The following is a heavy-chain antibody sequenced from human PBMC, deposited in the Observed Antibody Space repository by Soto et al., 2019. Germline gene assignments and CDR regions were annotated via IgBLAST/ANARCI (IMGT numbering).Heavy chain of an antibody. Sequence: GGSLRLSCAASGFTFSSYGMHWVRQAPGKGLEWVAVIWYDGSNKYYADSVKGRFTISRDNSKNPLYLQMNSLRAEDTAVYYCAGGGCSSTSCYEGYYYYYYMDVWGKGTTVTVSS. J-gene: IGHJ6*03. CDR1: GFTFSSYG. V-gene: IGHV3-33*01. CDR2: IWYDGSNK. CDR3: AGGGCSSTSCYEGYYYYYYMDV. D-gene: IGHD2-2*01.